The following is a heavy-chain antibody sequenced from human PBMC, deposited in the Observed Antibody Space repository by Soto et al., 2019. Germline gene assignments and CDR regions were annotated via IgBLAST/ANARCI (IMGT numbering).Heavy chain of an antibody. D-gene: IGHD2-21*02. CDR2: IYPGDSDT. J-gene: IGHJ4*02. CDR3: AIIHCGGDCYSGHFDY. Sequence: RGESLKISCKGSGYSFTSYWIGWVRQMPGKGLEWMGIIYPGDSDTRYSPSFQGQVTISADKSISTAYLQWSSLKASDTAMYYCAIIHCGGDCYSGHFDYWGQGTLVTVSS. CDR1: GYSFTSYW. V-gene: IGHV5-51*01.